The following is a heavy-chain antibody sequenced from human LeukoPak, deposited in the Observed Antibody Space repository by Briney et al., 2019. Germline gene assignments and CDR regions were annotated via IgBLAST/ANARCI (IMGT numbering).Heavy chain of an antibody. V-gene: IGHV3-23*01. CDR3: AKALVGATRDYYYYYGMDV. Sequence: GGSLRLSCAASGFTFSSYWMHWVRQAPGKGLEWVSAISGSGGSTYYADSVKGRFTISRDNSKNTLYLQMNSLRAEDTAVYYCAKALVGATRDYYYYYGMDVWGQGTTVTVSS. J-gene: IGHJ6*02. CDR2: ISGSGGST. D-gene: IGHD1-26*01. CDR1: GFTFSSYW.